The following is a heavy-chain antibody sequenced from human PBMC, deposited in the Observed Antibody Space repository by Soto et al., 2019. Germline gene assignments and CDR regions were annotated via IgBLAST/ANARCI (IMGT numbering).Heavy chain of an antibody. J-gene: IGHJ4*02. Sequence: ASVKVSCKVSRYTLTELSMHWVRQAPGKGLEWMGGFDPEDGETIYAQKFQGRVTMTEDTSTDTAYIELSSLRSEDTAVYYCATDSSSSWYGFDYWGQGTLVTVSS. CDR2: FDPEDGET. D-gene: IGHD6-13*01. CDR3: ATDSSSSWYGFDY. V-gene: IGHV1-24*01. CDR1: RYTLTELS.